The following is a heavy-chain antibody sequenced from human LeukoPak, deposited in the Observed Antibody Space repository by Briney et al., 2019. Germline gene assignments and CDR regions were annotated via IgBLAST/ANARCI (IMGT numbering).Heavy chain of an antibody. Sequence: SETLSLTCTVSGVSINSGGYYWSWIRQHPGKGLEWIGYIYYSGRTYYNPSLKSRVTISVDTSKNQLSLKLSSVTAADTAVYYCARNNWNYKTDWFDPWGQGTLVTVSS. D-gene: IGHD1-7*01. CDR1: GVSINSGGYY. V-gene: IGHV4-31*03. J-gene: IGHJ5*02. CDR2: IYYSGRT. CDR3: ARNNWNYKTDWFDP.